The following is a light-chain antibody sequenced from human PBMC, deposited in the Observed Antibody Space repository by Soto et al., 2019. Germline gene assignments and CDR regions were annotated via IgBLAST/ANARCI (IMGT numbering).Light chain of an antibody. CDR2: DAY. V-gene: IGKV3-11*01. Sequence: EVVLTQSPVTLSLSPGERATLSCRASQSFRGLLAWYQQKPGQAPRLLIYDAYNRATGIPPRFSGSGSGTDFTLTISSLEPEDFAVYYCQQRGDWPPITFGQGTRLEIK. CDR1: QSFRGL. CDR3: QQRGDWPPIT. J-gene: IGKJ5*01.